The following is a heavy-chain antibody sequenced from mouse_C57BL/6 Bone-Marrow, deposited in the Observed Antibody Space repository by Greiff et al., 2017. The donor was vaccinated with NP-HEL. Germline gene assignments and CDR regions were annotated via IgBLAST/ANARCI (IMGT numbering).Heavy chain of an antibody. Sequence: QVQLQQSGPELVKPWASVKISCKASGYSFTSYYIHWVKQRPGQGLEWIGWIYPGSGNTKYNEKFKGKATLTADTSSSTAYMQLSSLTSEDSAVYYCARCDYDGFAYWGQGTLVTVSA. CDR3: ARCDYDGFAY. V-gene: IGHV1-66*01. CDR2: IYPGSGNT. J-gene: IGHJ3*01. CDR1: GYSFTSYY. D-gene: IGHD2-4*01.